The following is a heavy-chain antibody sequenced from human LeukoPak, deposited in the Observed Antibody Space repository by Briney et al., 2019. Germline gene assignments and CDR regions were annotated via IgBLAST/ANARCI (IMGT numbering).Heavy chain of an antibody. CDR2: ISYDGSNK. Sequence: GGSLRLSCVASGFTFSSYGMHWVRQAPGKGLEWVAVISYDGSNKYYADSVKGRFTISRDNSKNTLYLQMNSLRAEDTAVYYCAKSEYSSGWYPYYYYGMDVWGQGTTVTVSS. CDR1: GFTFSSYG. CDR3: AKSEYSSGWYPYYYYGMDV. D-gene: IGHD6-19*01. J-gene: IGHJ6*02. V-gene: IGHV3-30*18.